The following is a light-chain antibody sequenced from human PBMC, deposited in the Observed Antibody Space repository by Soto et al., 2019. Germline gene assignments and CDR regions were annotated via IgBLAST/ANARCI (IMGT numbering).Light chain of an antibody. Sequence: EIVMTQSPATLSVSPGERATLSCRASQSVSNNLAWYQQKPGQAPRLLFYGASTRATGIPARFSGSGSGTEFTLTISSLQSEDFAVYYCQQYNIWPWTFGQGTTVEIK. CDR3: QQYNIWPWT. CDR1: QSVSNN. CDR2: GAS. V-gene: IGKV3-15*01. J-gene: IGKJ1*01.